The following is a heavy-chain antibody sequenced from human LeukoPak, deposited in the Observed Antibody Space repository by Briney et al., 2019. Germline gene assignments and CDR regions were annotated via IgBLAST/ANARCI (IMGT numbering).Heavy chain of an antibody. CDR1: GFTFSSYW. V-gene: IGHV3-7*03. CDR2: IKQDGSEK. Sequence: GRSLRLSCAASGFTFSSYWMSWVRQAPGKGLEWVANIKQDGSEKYYVDSVKGRFTISRDNAKNSLYLQMNSLRAEDTAVYYCARWGPYDILTGRINWGQGTLVTVSS. J-gene: IGHJ4*02. D-gene: IGHD3-9*01. CDR3: ARWGPYDILTGRIN.